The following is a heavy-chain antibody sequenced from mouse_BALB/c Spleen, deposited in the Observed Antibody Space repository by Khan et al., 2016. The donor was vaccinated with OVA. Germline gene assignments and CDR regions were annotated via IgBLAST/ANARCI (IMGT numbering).Heavy chain of an antibody. J-gene: IGHJ4*01. D-gene: IGHD2-10*01. V-gene: IGHV2-6-1*01. Sequence: QMQLEESGPGLVAPSQSLSITCTLSGFSLTNYGVHWVRQPPGKGLEWLVVIWNDGNTAYNSALKSRLTISKDNSKSQVFLKMNSLQTDDTAMYFCARQPYYHYNIMDYWGQGTSVTVSS. CDR3: ARQPYYHYNIMDY. CDR1: GFSLTNYG. CDR2: IWNDGNT.